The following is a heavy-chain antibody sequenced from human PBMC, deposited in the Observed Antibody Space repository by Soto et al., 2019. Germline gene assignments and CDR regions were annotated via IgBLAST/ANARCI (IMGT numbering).Heavy chain of an antibody. CDR2: ISSSSNYI. D-gene: IGHD6-19*01. CDR3: ARDRAGAGNFDY. J-gene: IGHJ4*01. Sequence: GGSLRLSCAASGFTFSSYTMNWVRQAPGKGLEWVSSISSSSNYIYYADSVKGRFTISRDNAKNSLSLQMNSLRAEDTAVYYCARDRAGAGNFDYWGHGTLVTVSS. CDR1: GFTFSSYT. V-gene: IGHV3-21*01.